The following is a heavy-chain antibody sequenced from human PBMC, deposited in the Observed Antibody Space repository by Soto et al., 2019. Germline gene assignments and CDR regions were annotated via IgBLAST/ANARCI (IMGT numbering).Heavy chain of an antibody. D-gene: IGHD1-1*01. Sequence: QLQLQESGPGLVKPSETLSLTCTVSGGSISSTRYYWGWIRQPPGKGLEWIGTTYYTGSTYYNPSLKSRVTISVDMSKNQFSLKVRSATAADTAVYYCVSGPGTTADYWGQGTLVTVSS. CDR3: VSGPGTTADY. V-gene: IGHV4-39*01. CDR1: GGSISSTRYY. CDR2: TYYTGST. J-gene: IGHJ4*02.